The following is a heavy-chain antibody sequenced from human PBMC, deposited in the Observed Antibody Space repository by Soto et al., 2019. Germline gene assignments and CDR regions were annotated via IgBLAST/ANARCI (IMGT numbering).Heavy chain of an antibody. Sequence: QVQLVQSGAEVKKPGASVEVSCKASGYTFTTYYIHWVRHAPGQGLEWMGVINPGGVSTKCAQKFQDRVTMTSDTSTSTVYMDLSSLRSEDTAVYFCARGGNGDNVGYWYFDLWGRGTQVTVSP. V-gene: IGHV1-46*01. CDR3: ARGGNGDNVGYWYFDL. CDR2: INPGGVST. CDR1: GYTFTTYY. J-gene: IGHJ2*01. D-gene: IGHD4-17*01.